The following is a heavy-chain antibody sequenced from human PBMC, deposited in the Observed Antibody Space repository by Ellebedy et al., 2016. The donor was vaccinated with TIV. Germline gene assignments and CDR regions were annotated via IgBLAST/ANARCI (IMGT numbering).Heavy chain of an antibody. CDR2: IWSYGSNK. Sequence: GESLKISCAASGFTFSSYGMHWVRQAPGKGLEWVAVIWSYGSNKYYADSVKGRFTISRDNSKNTLYLQMNSLRAEDTAVYYCARGSAYDFWSGYQKYWGQGTLVTVSS. J-gene: IGHJ4*02. D-gene: IGHD3-3*01. CDR1: GFTFSSYG. V-gene: IGHV3-33*08. CDR3: ARGSAYDFWSGYQKY.